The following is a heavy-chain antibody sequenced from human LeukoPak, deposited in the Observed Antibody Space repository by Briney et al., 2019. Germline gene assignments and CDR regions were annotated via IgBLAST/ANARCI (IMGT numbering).Heavy chain of an antibody. J-gene: IGHJ4*02. V-gene: IGHV3-23*01. Sequence: GGSLRLSCAASGFTFSSYATSWVRQAPGKRLEWVSVICGRGGSTYYADSVKGRFTISRDNSKNTLYLQMNSLRAEDTAVYYCAKLGDCANGVCYSREDRAYYFDYWGQGTLVTVSS. D-gene: IGHD2-8*01. CDR2: ICGRGGST. CDR1: GFTFSSYA. CDR3: AKLGDCANGVCYSREDRAYYFDY.